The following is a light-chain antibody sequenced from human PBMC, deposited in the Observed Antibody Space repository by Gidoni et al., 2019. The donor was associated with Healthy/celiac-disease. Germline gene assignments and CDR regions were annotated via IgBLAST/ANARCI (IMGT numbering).Light chain of an antibody. CDR3: QQYDNLPPLLT. CDR2: DAS. V-gene: IGKV1-33*01. CDR1: QDISNY. J-gene: IGKJ4*01. Sequence: DIQMTQSPSSLSASVGDRVTITCQASQDISNYLNWYQQKPGKAPKLLIYDASNLETGVPSRFSGSGSGTDFTFTISNLQPEDIATYYCQQYDNLPPLLTFGGGTKVEIK.